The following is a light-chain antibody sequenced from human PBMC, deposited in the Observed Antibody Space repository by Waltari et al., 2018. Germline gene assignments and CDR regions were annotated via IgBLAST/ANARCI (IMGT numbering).Light chain of an antibody. Sequence: EIMLTQSPGTLSLSPGERATLSCKASQSISKYLAWYQQKPGQAPRILIYHASSRATGIPDRFSGRGSETDFSHTISRLEPEDFAVYFCQHYVRLPATFGQGTNVEI. J-gene: IGKJ1*01. CDR3: QHYVRLPAT. CDR2: HAS. CDR1: QSISKY. V-gene: IGKV3-20*01.